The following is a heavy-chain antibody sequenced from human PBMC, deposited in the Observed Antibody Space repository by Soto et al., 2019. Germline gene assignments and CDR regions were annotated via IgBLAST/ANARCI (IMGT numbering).Heavy chain of an antibody. V-gene: IGHV1-69*08. J-gene: IGHJ4*02. CDR2: IIPILGIA. CDR3: ARDRGDGYNLS. D-gene: IGHD5-12*01. CDR1: GGTFSSYT. Sequence: QVQLVQSGAEVKKPGSSVKVSCKASGGTFSSYTIGWVRQAPGQGLEWMGRIIPILGIANYAQKFQGRVTITADKSTSTAYMELSSLRSEDTAVYYCARDRGDGYNLSWGQGTLVTVSS.